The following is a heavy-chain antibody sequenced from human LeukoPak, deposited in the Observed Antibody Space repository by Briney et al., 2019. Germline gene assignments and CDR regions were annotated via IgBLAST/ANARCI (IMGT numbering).Heavy chain of an antibody. D-gene: IGHD3-10*01. Sequence: SQTLSLTCAISGDSVSSNSAAWNWIRQSPSRGLEWLGRTYYRSKWYNDYAVSVKSRITINPDTSKSQFSLQLNSVTPEDTAVYYCARGIAMVRGVVYFDYWGQGTLVTVPS. CDR3: ARGIAMVRGVVYFDY. CDR2: TYYRSKWYN. V-gene: IGHV6-1*01. J-gene: IGHJ4*02. CDR1: GDSVSSNSAA.